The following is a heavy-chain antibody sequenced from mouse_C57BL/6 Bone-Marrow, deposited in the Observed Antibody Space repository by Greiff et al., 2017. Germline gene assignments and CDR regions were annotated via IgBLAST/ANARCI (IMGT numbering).Heavy chain of an antibody. D-gene: IGHD2-3*01. CDR2: INSDGGST. CDR1: EYEFPSHD. Sequence: DVMLVESGGGLVQPGESLKLSCESNEYEFPSHDMSWVRKTPEKRLELVAAINSDGGSTYYPDTMERRFIISRDTTKKTLYLQMSSLRSEDTALYYCARQDGYYNYYAMDYWGQGTSVTVSS. CDR3: ARQDGYYNYYAMDY. J-gene: IGHJ4*01. V-gene: IGHV5-2*01.